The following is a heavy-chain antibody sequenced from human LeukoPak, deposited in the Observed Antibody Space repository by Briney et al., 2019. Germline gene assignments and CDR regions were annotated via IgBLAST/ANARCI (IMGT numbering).Heavy chain of an antibody. CDR2: ITSLSTYI. CDR3: ARDRLGYYDTTGFDY. J-gene: IGHJ4*02. CDR1: GFTFSSYS. Sequence: GGSLRLSCAASGFTFSSYSMNWVRQAPGEGLEWVSSITSLSTYIYYADSVRGRFTISRDNAKNSLYLQMNSLRAEDTAVYYCARDRLGYYDTTGFDYWGQGTLVTVSS. V-gene: IGHV3-21*01. D-gene: IGHD3-22*01.